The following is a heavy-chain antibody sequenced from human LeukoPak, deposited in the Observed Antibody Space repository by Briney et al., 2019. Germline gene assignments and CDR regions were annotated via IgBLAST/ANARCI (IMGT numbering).Heavy chain of an antibody. Sequence: SETLSLTCAVSGGSISSSHWWRWVRQPPRKGLEWIGEIYHSGSTNYNPSLKSRVTISVDKSKNQFSLKLSSVTAADTAVYYCAALDHSPVDYWGQGTLVTVSS. J-gene: IGHJ4*02. CDR2: IYHSGST. CDR1: GGSISSSHW. D-gene: IGHD1-14*01. V-gene: IGHV4-4*02. CDR3: AALDHSPVDY.